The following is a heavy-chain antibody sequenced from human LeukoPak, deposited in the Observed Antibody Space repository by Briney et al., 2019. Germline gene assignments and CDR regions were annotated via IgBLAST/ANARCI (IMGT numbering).Heavy chain of an antibody. CDR2: ITGRSSYI. Sequence: PGGSLRLSCATAGFSFYRYSLIWVRQAPGKGLEWVASITGRSSYIYYADSVKGRFTVSRDNAKKSLYLRMSSLRVEDTAVYYCARDPSLESDYGVYSADWGQGTLVTV. CDR3: ARDPSLESDYGVYSAD. CDR1: GFSFYRYS. D-gene: IGHD4-17*01. V-gene: IGHV3-21*01. J-gene: IGHJ4*02.